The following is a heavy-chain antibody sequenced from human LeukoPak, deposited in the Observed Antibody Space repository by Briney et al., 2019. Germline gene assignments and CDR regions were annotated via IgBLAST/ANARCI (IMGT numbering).Heavy chain of an antibody. D-gene: IGHD5-18*01. CDR1: GGSISSYY. Sequence: SETLSLTCTVSGGSISSYYWSWIRQPPGKGLEWIGYIYYSGSTNYNPSLKSRVIISVDTSKNQFSLKLSSVTAADTAVYYCASRGYSYGLDYWGQGTLVTVSS. J-gene: IGHJ4*02. CDR3: ASRGYSYGLDY. CDR2: IYYSGST. V-gene: IGHV4-59*12.